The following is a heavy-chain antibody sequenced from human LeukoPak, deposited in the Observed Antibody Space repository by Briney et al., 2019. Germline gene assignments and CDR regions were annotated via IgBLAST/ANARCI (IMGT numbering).Heavy chain of an antibody. D-gene: IGHD3-22*01. CDR1: GFTLSSYS. CDR2: ISTSSSYI. Sequence: PGGSLRLSCAASGFTLSSYSMNWVRQAPGKGLEWVSSISTSSSYIYYADSVKGRFTISRDNAKNSLYLQMNSLRAEDTAVYYCARDLRSSGYYAFDYWGQGTLVTVSS. V-gene: IGHV3-21*01. J-gene: IGHJ4*02. CDR3: ARDLRSSGYYAFDY.